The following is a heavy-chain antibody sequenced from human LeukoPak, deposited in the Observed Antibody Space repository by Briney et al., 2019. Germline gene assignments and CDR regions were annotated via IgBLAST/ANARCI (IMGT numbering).Heavy chain of an antibody. CDR1: GGSISSYY. CDR2: IYYSGST. Sequence: PSETLSLTCTVSGGSISSYYWRWIRQPPGKGLEWIGYIYYSGSTNYNPSLKSRVTISVDTSKNQFSLKLSSVTAADTAVYYCAIYYYDSSGRFDPWGQGTLVTVSS. J-gene: IGHJ5*02. V-gene: IGHV4-59*01. CDR3: AIYYYDSSGRFDP. D-gene: IGHD3-22*01.